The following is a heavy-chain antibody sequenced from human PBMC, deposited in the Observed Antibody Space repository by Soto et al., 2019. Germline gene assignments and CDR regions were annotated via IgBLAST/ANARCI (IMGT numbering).Heavy chain of an antibody. J-gene: IGHJ4*02. CDR3: ARKSRGNLYDY. V-gene: IGHV3-30-3*01. CDR1: GFTFSSYA. D-gene: IGHD2-8*01. CDR2: ISYDGSNK. Sequence: GGSLRLSCAASGFTFSSYAMHWVRQAPGKGLEWVAVISYDGSNKYYADSVKGRFTISRDNSKNTLYLQMNSLRAEDTAVYYCARKSRGNLYDYWGQGTLVTVSS.